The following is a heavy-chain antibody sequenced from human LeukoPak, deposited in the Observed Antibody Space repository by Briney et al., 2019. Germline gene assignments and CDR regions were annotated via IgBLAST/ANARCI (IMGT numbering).Heavy chain of an antibody. Sequence: ASVKVSCKASGYTFTSSGFSWVRQAPGQGLEWMGWVSTYNGNTNYAQKLQGRVTMTTDTSTSTAYMELRSLRSDDTAVYYCARGRGYYDISDYWGQGTLVTVSS. CDR1: GYTFTSSG. CDR3: ARGRGYYDISDY. D-gene: IGHD3-9*01. CDR2: VSTYNGNT. V-gene: IGHV1-18*01. J-gene: IGHJ4*02.